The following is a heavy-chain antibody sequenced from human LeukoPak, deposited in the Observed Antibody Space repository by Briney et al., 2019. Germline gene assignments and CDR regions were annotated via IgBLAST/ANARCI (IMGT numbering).Heavy chain of an antibody. CDR2: ISWNSGSI. Sequence: PGRSLRLSCAASGFTFDDYAMHWVRQAPGKGLEWVSSISWNSGSIGYADPVKGRFTIPRDNAKNSLYLQMNSLRAEDTALYYCAKGRDKYQLLSKNWFDPWGQGTLVTVSS. CDR3: AKGRDKYQLLSKNWFDP. J-gene: IGHJ5*02. V-gene: IGHV3-9*01. CDR1: GFTFDDYA. D-gene: IGHD2-2*01.